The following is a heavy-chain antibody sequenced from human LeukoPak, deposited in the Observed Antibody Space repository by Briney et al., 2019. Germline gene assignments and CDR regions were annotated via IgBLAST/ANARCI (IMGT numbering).Heavy chain of an antibody. CDR1: GFTFSNYG. CDR3: TGAVVVAATWFDP. CDR2: IRSKAYGGTT. D-gene: IGHD2-15*01. V-gene: IGHV3-49*04. J-gene: IGHJ5*02. Sequence: GGSLRLSCVASGFTFSNYGMSWVRQAPGTGLEWVGFIRSKAYGGTTEYAASVKGRFTISRDDSKSIAYLQMNSLKTEDTAVYYCTGAVVVAATWFDPWGQGTLVTVSS.